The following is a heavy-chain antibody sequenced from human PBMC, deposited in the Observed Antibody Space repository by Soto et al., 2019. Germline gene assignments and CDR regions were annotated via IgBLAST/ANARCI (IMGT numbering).Heavy chain of an antibody. Sequence: QVQLVQSGAEVKKTGASVKVSCKASGYTFTRYGLSWVRQAPGQGLEWLGWISTYNENTKYAQKFQGRVTMNTDTTTNTAYMELRSLTSDYTAAYYCAREGYCSSGSCALYSHDYFGMDVWGQGTTVTVSS. V-gene: IGHV1-18*01. CDR1: GYTFTRYG. CDR3: AREGYCSSGSCALYSHDYFGMDV. D-gene: IGHD2-15*01. CDR2: ISTYNENT. J-gene: IGHJ6*02.